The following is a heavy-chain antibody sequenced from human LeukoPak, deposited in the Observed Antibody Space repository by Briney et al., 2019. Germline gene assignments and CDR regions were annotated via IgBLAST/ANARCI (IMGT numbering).Heavy chain of an antibody. J-gene: IGHJ3*02. D-gene: IGHD4-23*01. CDR3: ARRLFGGNSLGGFDI. V-gene: IGHV5-51*01. Sequence: GESLQSSCKGSGYSFTSYWIGWVRQMPGKGLEWMGIIYPGDSDTRYSPSFQGQVTISADKSISTAYLQWSSLKASDTAMYYCARRLFGGNSLGGFDIWGQGTMVTVSS. CDR2: IYPGDSDT. CDR1: GYSFTSYW.